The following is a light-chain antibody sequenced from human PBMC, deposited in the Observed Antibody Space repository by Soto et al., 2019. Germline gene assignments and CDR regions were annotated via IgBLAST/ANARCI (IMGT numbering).Light chain of an antibody. CDR1: QSVSRNY. J-gene: IGKJ1*01. Sequence: EIVLTQSPGTLSLSPGERATLSCRASQSVSRNYLAWYQQRPGQAPRLLIYDAFNRATRIPDRFSGRGSGTDFTLTISRLEPEDFAVYYCQQYGDSPRTFGQGTKVEIK. CDR3: QQYGDSPRT. V-gene: IGKV3-20*01. CDR2: DAF.